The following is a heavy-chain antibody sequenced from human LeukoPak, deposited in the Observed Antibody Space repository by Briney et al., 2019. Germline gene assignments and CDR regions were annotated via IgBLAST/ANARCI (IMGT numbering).Heavy chain of an antibody. D-gene: IGHD1-26*01. CDR1: GGTFSSYA. J-gene: IGHJ4*02. CDR3: ARDESSGSYYFDY. V-gene: IGHV1-69*05. CDR2: IIPIFGTA. Sequence: ASVKVSCKASGGTFSSYAISWVRQAPGQGLEWMGGIIPIFGTANYAQKLQGRVTMTTDTSTSTAYMELRSLRSDDTAVYYCARDESSGSYYFDYWGQGTLVTVSS.